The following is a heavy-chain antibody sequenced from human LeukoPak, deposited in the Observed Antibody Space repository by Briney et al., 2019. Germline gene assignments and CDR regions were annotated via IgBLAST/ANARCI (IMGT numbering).Heavy chain of an antibody. CDR3: ARSLPAYCGGDCYLPLHFDY. V-gene: IGHV3-21*01. Sequence: PGGSLRLSCAASGFTFSSYSMNWVRQAPGKGLEWVSSISSSSSYIYYADSVKGRFTISRDNAKNSLYLQMNSLRAEDTAVYYCARSLPAYCGGDCYLPLHFDYWGQEPWSPSPQ. D-gene: IGHD2-21*02. CDR2: ISSSSSYI. CDR1: GFTFSSYS. J-gene: IGHJ4*01.